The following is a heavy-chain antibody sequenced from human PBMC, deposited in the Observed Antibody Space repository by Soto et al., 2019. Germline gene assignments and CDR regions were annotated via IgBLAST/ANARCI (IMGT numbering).Heavy chain of an antibody. D-gene: IGHD3-22*01. CDR1: GYTFTSYY. V-gene: IGHV1-46*01. Sequence: ASVKVSCKASGYTFTSYYMHWVRQPPGQGLEWMGIINPSGGSTSYAQKFQGRVTMTRDTSTSTVYMELSSLRSEDTAVYYCARDRGMIVVDYYFDYWGQGTLVTVSS. CDR2: INPSGGST. CDR3: ARDRGMIVVDYYFDY. J-gene: IGHJ4*02.